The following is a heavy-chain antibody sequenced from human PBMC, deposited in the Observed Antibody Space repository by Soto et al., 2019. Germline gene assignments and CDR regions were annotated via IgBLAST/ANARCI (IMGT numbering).Heavy chain of an antibody. CDR2: ISSDGSDK. V-gene: IGHV3-30*18. Sequence: QVQLVESGGGVVQPGRSLRLSCAASGFSFSNCGMRWVRQAPGKGLEWVAAISSDGSDKYYSESVKGRFTISRDNSKNTLFLQMNSLRVEDTAVYYCVKGSEVARQELDYWGQGTLVTVSS. D-gene: IGHD2-15*01. CDR3: VKGSEVARQELDY. J-gene: IGHJ4*02. CDR1: GFSFSNCG.